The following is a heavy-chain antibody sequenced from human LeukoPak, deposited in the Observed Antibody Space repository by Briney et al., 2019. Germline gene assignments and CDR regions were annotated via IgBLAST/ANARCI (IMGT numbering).Heavy chain of an antibody. V-gene: IGHV3-74*01. CDR3: ARARWYSSDY. Sequence: GGSLRLSCAVSGFTFSGHWMFWVRQAPGKGLVWVSSTNSDGSSTGYADSVKGRFTVSRDNAKNTLYLQMNSLRAEDTAVYYCARARWYSSDYWGQGTLVTVSS. CDR2: TNSDGSST. D-gene: IGHD5-24*01. J-gene: IGHJ4*02. CDR1: GFTFSGHW.